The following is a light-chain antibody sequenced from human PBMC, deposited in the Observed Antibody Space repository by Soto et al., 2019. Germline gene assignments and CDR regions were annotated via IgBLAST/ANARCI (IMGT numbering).Light chain of an antibody. V-gene: IGKV3-15*01. CDR2: GAS. Sequence: EIVMTQSPATLSVSPGERAALSCRASQSVSSNLAWYQQKPGLAPRVLIYGASTRANGIPARFSGSGSGTEFTLTIRRLQSEDFAVYYCQQYNNWPQTFGQGTKVDI. J-gene: IGKJ1*01. CDR3: QQYNNWPQT. CDR1: QSVSSN.